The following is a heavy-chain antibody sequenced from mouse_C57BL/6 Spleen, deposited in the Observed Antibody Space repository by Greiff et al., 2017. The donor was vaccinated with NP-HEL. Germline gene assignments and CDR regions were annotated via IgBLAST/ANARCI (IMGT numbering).Heavy chain of an antibody. V-gene: IGHV5-4*01. CDR1: GFTFSSYA. Sequence: DVMLVESGGGLVKPGGSLKLSCAASGFTFSSYAMSWVRQTPEKRLEWVATISDGGSYTYYPDNVKGRFTISRDNAKNNLYLQMSHLKSEDTAMYYCARDEGGRGYFDYWGQGTTLTVSS. CDR3: ARDEGGRGYFDY. J-gene: IGHJ2*01. D-gene: IGHD3-3*01. CDR2: ISDGGSYT.